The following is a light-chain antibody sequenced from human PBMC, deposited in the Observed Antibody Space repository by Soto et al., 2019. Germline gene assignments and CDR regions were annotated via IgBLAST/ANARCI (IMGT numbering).Light chain of an antibody. CDR3: QQYNNWPTIT. J-gene: IGKJ5*01. Sequence: EIVMTQSPATRSVSPGERATLSCRASQSVSSNLAWYQQKPGQAPRLLIYGASTRATGIPARFSGSGSGTEFTLTISSLQSEDFAFYYCQQYNNWPTITFGQGTRLEIK. CDR2: GAS. V-gene: IGKV3-15*01. CDR1: QSVSSN.